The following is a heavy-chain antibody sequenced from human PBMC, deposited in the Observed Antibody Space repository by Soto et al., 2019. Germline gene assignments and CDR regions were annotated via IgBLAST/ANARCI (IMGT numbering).Heavy chain of an antibody. CDR2: IYSSGST. J-gene: IGHJ4*02. D-gene: IGHD3-22*01. CDR1: GGSISNFY. V-gene: IGHV4-4*07. CDR3: ARAITSYDSSGYSL. Sequence: SETLSLTCTVSGGSISNFYWRWIRHPAGKGLEWIGRIYSSGSTSFNPSLKSRVTMSVDTSRNQFSLKLSSVTAADTAVYYCARAITSYDSSGYSLWGQGTLVTVSS.